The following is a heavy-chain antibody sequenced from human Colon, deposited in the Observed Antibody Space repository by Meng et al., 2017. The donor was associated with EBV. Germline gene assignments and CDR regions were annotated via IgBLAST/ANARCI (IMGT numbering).Heavy chain of an antibody. CDR1: GTSIRTSNW. Sequence: QEAGAGLVKPSGTLSLTCAVSGTSIRTSNWWSWIRQSPGEGLEWIGAIYHNGQTNYNPSLKSRVSMSVDESKNEFSFNLKSVTAADTAVYYCARDGGVTHIPWGQGVLVTVSS. CDR3: ARDGGVTHIP. D-gene: IGHD2-8*02. J-gene: IGHJ5*02. V-gene: IGHV4-4*02. CDR2: IYHNGQT.